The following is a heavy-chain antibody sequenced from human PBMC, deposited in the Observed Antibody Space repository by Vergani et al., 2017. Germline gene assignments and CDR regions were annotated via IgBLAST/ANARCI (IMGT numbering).Heavy chain of an antibody. CDR1: GGSISSGGYY. CDR3: ARDWTGNYYDSSGYYLGPFDY. J-gene: IGHJ4*02. V-gene: IGHV4-31*03. D-gene: IGHD3-22*01. Sequence: QVQLQESGPGLVKPSQTLSLTCTVSGGSISSGGYYWSWIRQHPGKGLEWIGYIYYSGSTYYNPSLKSRVTISVDTAKNQFSLKLSSVTAADTAVYYCARDWTGNYYDSSGYYLGPFDYWGQGTLVTVSS. CDR2: IYYSGST.